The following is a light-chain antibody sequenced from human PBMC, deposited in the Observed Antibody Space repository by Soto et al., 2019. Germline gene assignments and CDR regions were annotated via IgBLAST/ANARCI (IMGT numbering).Light chain of an antibody. Sequence: EIVLTQSPGTLSLSPGERATLSCRASQSISSSYLAWYQQKPGQAPRLLIYGASSRVTGIPDRFSGSGSGTDFTLTISSLETEDFAMYYCQQYGISPWTFGQGTKVEIK. CDR2: GAS. J-gene: IGKJ1*01. V-gene: IGKV3-20*01. CDR1: QSISSSY. CDR3: QQYGISPWT.